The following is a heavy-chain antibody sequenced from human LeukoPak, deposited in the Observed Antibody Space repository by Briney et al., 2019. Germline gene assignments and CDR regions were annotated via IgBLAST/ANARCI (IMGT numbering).Heavy chain of an antibody. D-gene: IGHD6-6*01. CDR3: ARDSVYSSSPSAFDY. CDR2: IYYSGNT. CDR1: GGSISNYY. Sequence: EPSETLSLTCTVSGGSISNYYWTWIRQPPGKGLEWIGYIYYSGNTDYNPSLKSRVTISIDTSKNRFSLKLTSVTAADTAVYYCARDSVYSSSPSAFDYWGQGTLVTVSS. J-gene: IGHJ4*02. V-gene: IGHV4-59*12.